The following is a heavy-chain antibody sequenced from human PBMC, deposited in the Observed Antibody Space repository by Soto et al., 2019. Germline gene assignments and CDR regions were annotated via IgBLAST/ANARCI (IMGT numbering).Heavy chain of an antibody. CDR2: IYYSGST. CDR3: ARVPYYNILTGSYGMDV. V-gene: IGHV4-31*03. Sequence: SETLSLTCTVSGGSISSGGYYWSWIRQHPGKGLEWIGYIYYSGSTYYNPSLKSRVTISVDTSKNQFSLKLSSVTAADTAVYYCARVPYYNILTGSYGMDVWGQGTTVTVSS. CDR1: GGSISSGGYY. D-gene: IGHD3-9*01. J-gene: IGHJ6*02.